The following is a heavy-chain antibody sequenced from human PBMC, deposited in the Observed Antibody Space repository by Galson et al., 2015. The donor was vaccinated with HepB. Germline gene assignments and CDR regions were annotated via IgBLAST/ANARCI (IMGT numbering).Heavy chain of an antibody. Sequence: SVKVSCKASGFTFSTSAMQWVRQARGQRLEWIGWIVVGSGNTHYAQKFQERVTITRDMSTSTVYMELSSLRSEDTAVYYCAASPIVVVPAVMDYWGQGTLVTVSS. CDR2: IVVGSGNT. CDR3: AASPIVVVPAVMDY. D-gene: IGHD2-2*01. V-gene: IGHV1-58*02. CDR1: GFTFSTSA. J-gene: IGHJ4*02.